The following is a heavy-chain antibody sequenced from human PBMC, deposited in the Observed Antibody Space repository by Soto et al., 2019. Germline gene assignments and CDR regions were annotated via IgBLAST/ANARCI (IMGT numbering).Heavy chain of an antibody. CDR1: GFTFSSYS. D-gene: IGHD3-3*01. CDR2: ISSSSSYI. CDR3: AREVYDFWSGYYPRGPFDY. J-gene: IGHJ4*02. Sequence: EVQLVESGGGLVKPGGSLRLSCAASGFTFSSYSMNWVRQAPGKGLEWVSSISSSSSYIYYADSVKGRFTISRDNAKNSLYLQMNSLRAEDTAVYDCAREVYDFWSGYYPRGPFDYWGQGTLVTVSS. V-gene: IGHV3-21*01.